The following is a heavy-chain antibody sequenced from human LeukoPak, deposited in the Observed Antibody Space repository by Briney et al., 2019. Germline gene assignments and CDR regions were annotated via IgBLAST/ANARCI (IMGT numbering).Heavy chain of an antibody. CDR1: GGSISSYY. CDR3: ARGGDSSSGPFTAFDI. V-gene: IGHV4-59*01. Sequence: SETLSLTCTVSGGSISSYYWSWIRQPPGKGLEWIGYIYYSGSTNYNTSLKSRVTISVDTSKNQFSLKLSSVTAADTAVYYWARGGDSSSGPFTAFDISGQGTMVTVSS. CDR2: IYYSGST. D-gene: IGHD6-19*01. J-gene: IGHJ3*02.